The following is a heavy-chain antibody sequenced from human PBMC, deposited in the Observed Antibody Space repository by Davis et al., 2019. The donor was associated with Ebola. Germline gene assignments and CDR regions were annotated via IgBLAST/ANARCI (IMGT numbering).Heavy chain of an antibody. J-gene: IGHJ3*02. D-gene: IGHD1-1*01. Sequence: AASVKVSCKASGYTFTSYYMHWVRQAPGQGLEWMGWLSPNSGNTYYAQKFQGRVTMTSATSINTAYLELSSLRSDDTAVYYCARGLPGIDIWGQGTMLTVSS. CDR1: GYTFTSYY. CDR2: LSPNSGNT. V-gene: IGHV1-8*02. CDR3: ARGLPGIDI.